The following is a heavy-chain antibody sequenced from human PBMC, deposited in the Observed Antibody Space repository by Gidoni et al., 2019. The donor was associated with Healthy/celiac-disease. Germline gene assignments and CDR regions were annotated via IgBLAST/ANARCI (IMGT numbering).Heavy chain of an antibody. CDR3: AKDGGEGVYCGGDCYQGPLTYYFDY. Sequence: EVQLVESGGGLVQPGRSLRLSCAASGFTFDDYAINWFRQAPGKGLEWVSGISWNSGSIGYADSVKGRFTISRDNAKNSLYLQMNSLRTEDTALYYCAKDGGEGVYCGGDCYQGPLTYYFDYWGQGTLVTVSS. CDR2: ISWNSGSI. J-gene: IGHJ4*02. V-gene: IGHV3-9*01. D-gene: IGHD2-21*01. CDR1: GFTFDDYA.